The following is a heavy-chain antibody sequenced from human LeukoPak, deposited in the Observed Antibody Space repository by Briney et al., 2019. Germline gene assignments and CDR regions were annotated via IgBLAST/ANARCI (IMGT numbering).Heavy chain of an antibody. Sequence: SETLSLTCTVSGGSISSSSYYWGWIRQPPGKVLEGIESTYYSGSTYYNPSLNSRVTISVDTSKTQFTLKLSSMTAADTAVYYCARENLAAAGTRGGYYYYYYMDVWGKGTTVTVSS. J-gene: IGHJ6*03. V-gene: IGHV4-39*06. D-gene: IGHD6-13*01. CDR3: ARENLAAAGTRGGYYYYYYMDV. CDR2: TYYSGST. CDR1: GGSISSSSYY.